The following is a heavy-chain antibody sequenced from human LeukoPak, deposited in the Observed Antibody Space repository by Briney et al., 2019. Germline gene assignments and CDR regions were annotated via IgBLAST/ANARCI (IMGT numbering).Heavy chain of an antibody. CDR2: ISWNSGSI. CDR1: GFTFDDYA. V-gene: IGHV3-9*03. Sequence: GRSLRLSCAASGFTFDDYAMHWVRQAPGKGLEWVSGISWNSGSIGYADSVKGRFTISRDNAKSSLSLQMNSLRAEDVALYYCAKGASYGTYDAFDFWGQGTMVTVSS. D-gene: IGHD3-16*01. CDR3: AKGASYGTYDAFDF. J-gene: IGHJ3*01.